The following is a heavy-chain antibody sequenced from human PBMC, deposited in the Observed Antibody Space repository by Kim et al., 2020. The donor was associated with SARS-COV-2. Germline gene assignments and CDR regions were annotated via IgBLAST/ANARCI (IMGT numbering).Heavy chain of an antibody. D-gene: IGHD3-22*01. J-gene: IGHJ1*01. V-gene: IGHV3-66*01. CDR3: ATVVFYYDAGYFKN. Sequence: AYTGKGRLIISRDHSKNTLYLQMNSLRAEDTAVYYCATVVFYYDAGYFKNWGQGTLVIVSS.